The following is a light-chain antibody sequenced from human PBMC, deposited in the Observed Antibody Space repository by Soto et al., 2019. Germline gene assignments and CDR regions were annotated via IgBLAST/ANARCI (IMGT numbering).Light chain of an antibody. Sequence: DIQMTQSPSFVSASVGDRVTITCRASQGISSWLGWYQHKPGRAPKLLIHAASSLESGVPSRFSGSGSGTDFTLTISSLQPEDFATYYYQQTPSFPLTFGGGTKVEIK. CDR3: QQTPSFPLT. J-gene: IGKJ4*01. CDR1: QGISSW. CDR2: AAS. V-gene: IGKV1-12*01.